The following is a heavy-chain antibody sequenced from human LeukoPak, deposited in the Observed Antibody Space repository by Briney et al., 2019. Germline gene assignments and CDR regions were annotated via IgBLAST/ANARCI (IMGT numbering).Heavy chain of an antibody. Sequence: SVKVSCKASGYTFTSYGISWVRQAPGQGLEWMGWISAYNGNTNYAQKLQGRVTMTTDTSTSTAYMELRSLRSDDTAVYYCARGGQQWLVLSPAEYFQHWGQGTLVTVSS. D-gene: IGHD6-19*01. CDR3: ARGGQQWLVLSPAEYFQH. J-gene: IGHJ1*01. CDR1: GYTFTSYG. CDR2: ISAYNGNT. V-gene: IGHV1-18*01.